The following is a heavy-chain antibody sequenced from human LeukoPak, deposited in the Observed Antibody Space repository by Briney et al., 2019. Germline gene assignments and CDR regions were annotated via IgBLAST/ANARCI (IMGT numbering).Heavy chain of an antibody. CDR2: INPNSGGT. Sequence: ASVKVSCKASGYTFTGYYMHWVRQAPGQGLEWMGWINPNSGGTNYAQKFQGRVTMTRDTSISTAYMELSRLRSDDTAVYYCARGATYYASGTFYPWGQGTLVTVSS. CDR1: GYTFTGYY. CDR3: ARGATYYASGTFYP. V-gene: IGHV1-2*02. J-gene: IGHJ5*02. D-gene: IGHD3-10*01.